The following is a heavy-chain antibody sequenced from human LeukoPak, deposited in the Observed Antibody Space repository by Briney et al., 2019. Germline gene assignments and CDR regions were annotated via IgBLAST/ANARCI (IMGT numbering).Heavy chain of an antibody. J-gene: IGHJ4*02. CDR1: GGSISSYY. D-gene: IGHD3-16*02. CDR2: IYYSGST. V-gene: IGHV4-59*01. CDR3: AGYDYVWGSYRSPFDY. Sequence: SETLSLTCTVSGGSISSYYWSWIRQPPGKGLEWLGYIYYSGSTNSNPSLKSRVTISVDTSKNQFSLNLISVTAADTAVYYCAGYDYVWGSYRSPFDYWGQGTLVTVSS.